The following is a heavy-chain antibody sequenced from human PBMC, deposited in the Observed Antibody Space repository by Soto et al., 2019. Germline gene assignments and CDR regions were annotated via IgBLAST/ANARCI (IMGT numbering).Heavy chain of an antibody. CDR3: AKETRSRAVTATRVNGMDV. J-gene: IGHJ6*01. CDR1: GFSFSDFG. D-gene: IGHD2-21*02. Sequence: QVQLVESGGGVVQPGRSLRLSCAPSGFSFSDFGMHWVRQAPGKGLEWVAAISHDGSNQYYGDSVKGRFSISRDHSKNRLDLQMNNLKVEESAIYFCAKETRSRAVTATRVNGMDVWGQGTTVTVSS. CDR2: ISHDGSNQ. V-gene: IGHV3-30*18.